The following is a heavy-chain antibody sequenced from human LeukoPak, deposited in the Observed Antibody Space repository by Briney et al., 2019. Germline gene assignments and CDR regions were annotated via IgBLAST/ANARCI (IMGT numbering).Heavy chain of an antibody. V-gene: IGHV3-30*04. Sequence: PGGSLRLSCVASGFTFSSYAMHWVRPAPGKGLEWLAVIADDGSNKYYADSVKGRFTISRDNSKNTLYLQMNSLRAEDTAVYYCARASNPFDYWGQGTLVTVSS. CDR3: ARASNPFDY. CDR1: GFTFSSYA. CDR2: IADDGSNK. J-gene: IGHJ4*02. D-gene: IGHD2-8*01.